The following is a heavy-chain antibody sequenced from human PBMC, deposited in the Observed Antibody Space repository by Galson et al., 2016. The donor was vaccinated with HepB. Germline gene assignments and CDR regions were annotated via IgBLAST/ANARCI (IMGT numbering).Heavy chain of an antibody. J-gene: IGHJ4*02. V-gene: IGHV3-33*01. Sequence: SLRLSCAASGFTFSSFGMHWVRQAPGKGLEWVAVIWYDGNNKYYGDSVKGRFTISRDNSKNTLYLQVDSLRAEDTAIYYCARDSGTPPPRRGPSSGYWGQGTLVTVSA. CDR2: IWYDGNNK. D-gene: IGHD1-26*01. CDR1: GFTFSSFG. CDR3: ARDSGTPPPRRGPSSGY.